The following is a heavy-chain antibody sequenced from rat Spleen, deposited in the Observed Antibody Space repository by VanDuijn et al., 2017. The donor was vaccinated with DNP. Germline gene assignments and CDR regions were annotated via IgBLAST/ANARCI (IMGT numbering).Heavy chain of an antibody. J-gene: IGHJ2*01. V-gene: IGHV5-22*01. D-gene: IGHD4-3*01. CDR3: ARWNSGHFDY. Sequence: EVQLVESGGGSVQPGRSLKLSCAASGFTLSDHYMAWVRQAPKKGLEWVASITYEGSSTYYGDSVKGRFTISRDNAKNTLYLQMNSLRSEDMATYYCARWNSGHFDYWGQGVMVPVSS. CDR2: ITYEGSST. CDR1: GFTLSDHY.